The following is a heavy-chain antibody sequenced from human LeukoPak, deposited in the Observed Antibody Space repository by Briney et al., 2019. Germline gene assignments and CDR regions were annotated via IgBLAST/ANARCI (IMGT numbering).Heavy chain of an antibody. CDR2: ITHDGNNK. D-gene: IGHD1-14*01. V-gene: IGHV3-30*18. CDR1: GFTFSSYG. J-gene: IGHJ5*02. Sequence: GGSLRLSCAASGFTFSSYGMHWVRQAPGKGPEGVAIITHDGNNKYYADSVKGRFTISRDNSKNTLYLQMNSLRAEDTAVYYCAKEYLSGFYPWGQGTLVTVSS. CDR3: AKEYLSGFYP.